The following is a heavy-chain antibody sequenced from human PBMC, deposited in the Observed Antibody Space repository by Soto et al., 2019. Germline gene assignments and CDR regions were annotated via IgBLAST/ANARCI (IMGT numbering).Heavy chain of an antibody. CDR1: GFTFSSYG. Sequence: GGSLRLSCAASGFTFSSYGMHWVRQAPGKGLEWVAVISYDGSNKYYADSVKGRFTISRDNSKNTLFLEIYSLRAEDLAVYYCARYIPGVRYYGMDVWGQGTTVTVSS. V-gene: IGHV3-30*03. J-gene: IGHJ6*02. CDR2: ISYDGSNK. D-gene: IGHD2-2*01. CDR3: ARYIPGVRYYGMDV.